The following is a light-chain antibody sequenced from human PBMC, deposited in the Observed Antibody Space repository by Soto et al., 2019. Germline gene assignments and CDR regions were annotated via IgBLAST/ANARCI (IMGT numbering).Light chain of an antibody. CDR3: SSYTTSRTVV. CDR1: GSDVGAHNY. CDR2: EVS. J-gene: IGLJ2*01. V-gene: IGLV2-14*01. Sequence: QSALTQPASVSGSPGQSFTLSCTGTGSDVGAHNYVSWYQQHPGKTPKLMIYEVSNRPSGVSNRFSGSKSVNTASLTISGLQAEDEADYYCSSYTTSRTVVFGGGTKLTVL.